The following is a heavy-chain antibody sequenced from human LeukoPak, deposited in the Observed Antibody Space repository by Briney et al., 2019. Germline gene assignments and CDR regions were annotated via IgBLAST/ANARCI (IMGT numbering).Heavy chain of an antibody. CDR3: ARSSRALYGMDV. Sequence: ASVKVSCKASGYTFTIYDISWVRQATGQGLEWMGWMNPNSGNTGYAQKFQGRVTMTRNTSISTAYMELSSLRSEDTAVYYCARSSRALYGMDVWGQGTTVTVSS. D-gene: IGHD3-10*01. J-gene: IGHJ6*02. CDR1: GYTFTIYD. CDR2: MNPNSGNT. V-gene: IGHV1-8*01.